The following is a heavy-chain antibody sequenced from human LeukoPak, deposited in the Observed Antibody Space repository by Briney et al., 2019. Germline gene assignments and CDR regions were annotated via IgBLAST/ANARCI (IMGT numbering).Heavy chain of an antibody. V-gene: IGHV1-69*13. D-gene: IGHD3-3*01. J-gene: IGHJ5*02. CDR2: IIPIFGTA. CDR1: GGTFSSYA. Sequence: SVKVSCKASGGTFSSYAISWVRPAPGQGREWMGGIIPIFGTANYAQKFQGRVTITADESTSTAYMELSSLRSEDTAVYYCARSFWSGYYIIQNWFDPWGQGTLVTVSS. CDR3: ARSFWSGYYIIQNWFDP.